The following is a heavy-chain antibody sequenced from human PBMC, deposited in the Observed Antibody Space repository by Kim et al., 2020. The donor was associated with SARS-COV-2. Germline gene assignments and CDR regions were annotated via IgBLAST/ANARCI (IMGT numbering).Heavy chain of an antibody. D-gene: IGHD2-21*01. CDR2: ISGSGGST. Sequence: GGSLRLSCAASGFTFSSYAMSWVRQAPGKGLEWVSAISGSGGSTYYADSVKGRFTISRDNSKNTLYLQMNSLRAEDTAVYYCAKAAKGVVVVSAGIDYWGQGTLVTVSS. CDR3: AKAAKGVVVVSAGIDY. V-gene: IGHV3-23*01. J-gene: IGHJ4*02. CDR1: GFTFSSYA.